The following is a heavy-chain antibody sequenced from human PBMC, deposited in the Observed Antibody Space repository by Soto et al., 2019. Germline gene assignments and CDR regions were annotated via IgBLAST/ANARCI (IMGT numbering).Heavy chain of an antibody. Sequence: SQTLSLTCAISGDSVSSNSAALNWIRQSPSRGLEWLGRTYYRSKWYNDYAVSVKSRITINPDTSKNQFSLQLNSVTPEDTAVYYCARAEYSSSTGNYYYYGMDVWGQGTTVTVSS. CDR2: TYYRSKWYN. J-gene: IGHJ6*02. CDR1: GDSVSSNSAA. D-gene: IGHD6-6*01. V-gene: IGHV6-1*01. CDR3: ARAEYSSSTGNYYYYGMDV.